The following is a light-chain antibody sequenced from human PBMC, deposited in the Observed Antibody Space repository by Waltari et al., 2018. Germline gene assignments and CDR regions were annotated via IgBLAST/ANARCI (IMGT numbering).Light chain of an antibody. CDR1: RSNTGSNT. Sequence: QSVLTQPPSASGTPGQRVIISCSGSRSNTGSNTVHWYQHLPGTAPKLLIYTNYQRPSGVPDRFSASKSGTSAALTISGLQSVDEADYYCAAWDNNGHVVFGGGTKVTIL. J-gene: IGLJ2*01. CDR3: AAWDNNGHVV. V-gene: IGLV1-44*01. CDR2: TNY.